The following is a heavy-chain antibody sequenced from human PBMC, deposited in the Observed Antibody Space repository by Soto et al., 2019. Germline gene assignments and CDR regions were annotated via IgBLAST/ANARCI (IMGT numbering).Heavy chain of an antibody. V-gene: IGHV4-30-2*01. CDR2: IYRTGDT. D-gene: IGHD3-10*01. J-gene: IGHJ6*02. CDR1: GGSISSGGYS. CDR3: ARGGRFGEAHFYYYGIDV. Sequence: QLQLQESGSGQLKAAQTLSLTCSVSGGSISSGGYSWSWVRQPPGKGLEWIGNIYRTGDTNFNPSPKSRVAMSVETSKNQFSLKLSSVTVADTAVYFCARGGRFGEAHFYYYGIDVWGPGTTVTVSS.